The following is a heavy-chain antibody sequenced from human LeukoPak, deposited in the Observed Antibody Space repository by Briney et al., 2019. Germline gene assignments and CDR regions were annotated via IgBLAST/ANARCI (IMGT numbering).Heavy chain of an antibody. J-gene: IGHJ6*03. CDR1: GFTFSSYA. V-gene: IGHV3-30*04. CDR3: ARESGDYYYYYYMDV. Sequence: GGSLRLSCAASGFTFSSYAMHGVRQAPGKGLEWVAVISYDGSNKYYADSVKGRFTISRDNSKNTLYLQMNSLRAEDTAVYYCARESGDYYYYYYMDVWGKGTTVTVSS. D-gene: IGHD2-21*02. CDR2: ISYDGSNK.